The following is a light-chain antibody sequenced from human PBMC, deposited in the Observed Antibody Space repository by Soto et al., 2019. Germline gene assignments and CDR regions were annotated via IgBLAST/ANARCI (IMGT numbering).Light chain of an antibody. CDR1: TSDVGGYNY. Sequence: QSVLTQPRSVSGSPGQSVTISCTGTTSDVGGYNYVSWYQQHPGKAHKLMIYDVTKRPSGVPDRFSGSKSGNTASLTISGLPAEDEADYYGCSYAGSYFWVFGGGTKLTVL. CDR2: DVT. J-gene: IGLJ3*02. V-gene: IGLV2-11*01. CDR3: CSYAGSYFWV.